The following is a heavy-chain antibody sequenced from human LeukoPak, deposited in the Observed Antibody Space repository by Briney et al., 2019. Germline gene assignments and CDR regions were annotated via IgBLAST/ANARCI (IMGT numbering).Heavy chain of an antibody. CDR2: ISSSGSTI. Sequence: GGSLRLSRAASGFTFSDYYMSWIRQAPGKGLEWVSYISSSGSTIYYADSVKGRFTISRDNAKNSLYLQMNSLRAEDTAVYYCARGSDYYDSSGYFDYWGQGTLVTVSS. J-gene: IGHJ4*02. D-gene: IGHD3-22*01. V-gene: IGHV3-11*01. CDR3: ARGSDYYDSSGYFDY. CDR1: GFTFSDYY.